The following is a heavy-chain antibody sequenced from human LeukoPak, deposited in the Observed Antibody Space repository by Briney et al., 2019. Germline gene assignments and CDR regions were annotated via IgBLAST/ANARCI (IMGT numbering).Heavy chain of an antibody. CDR1: GGSISSYY. CDR2: IYYSGST. J-gene: IGHJ3*02. D-gene: IGHD4-11*01. V-gene: IGHV4-59*01. CDR3: ARVTTVTTGAFDI. Sequence: PSETLSLTCTVSGGSISSYYWSWIRQPPGKGLEWIGYIYYSGSTNYDPSLKSRVTISVDTSKNQFSLKLSSVTAADTAVYYCARVTTVTTGAFDIWGQGTMVTVSS.